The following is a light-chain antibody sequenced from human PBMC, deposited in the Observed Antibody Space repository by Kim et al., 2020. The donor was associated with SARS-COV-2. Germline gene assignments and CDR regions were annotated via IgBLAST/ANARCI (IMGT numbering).Light chain of an antibody. CDR3: QQRSNWPRT. V-gene: IGKV3-11*01. CDR2: DVS. J-gene: IGKJ1*01. CDR1: QSIGKY. Sequence: LSPGERATLSCRASQSIGKYLGWYQQKAGQAPRLLIYDVSDRATGIPARFSGSGSGTDFTLTISSLEPEDFAVYYCQQRSNWPRTFGQGTKVDIK.